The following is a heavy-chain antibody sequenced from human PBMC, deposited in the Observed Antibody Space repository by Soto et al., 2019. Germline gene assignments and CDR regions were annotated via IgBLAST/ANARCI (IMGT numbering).Heavy chain of an antibody. Sequence: SETLSLTCAVYGGSFSGYYWSWIRQPPGKGLEWIGEINHSGSTNYNPSLKSRVTISVDTSKNQFSLKLRSVTAADTAVYYCARARRITGNWNSARALFGMDVWGQGTTVTVSS. V-gene: IGHV4-34*01. CDR1: GGSFSGYY. D-gene: IGHD1-7*01. CDR3: ARARRITGNWNSARALFGMDV. CDR2: INHSGST. J-gene: IGHJ6*02.